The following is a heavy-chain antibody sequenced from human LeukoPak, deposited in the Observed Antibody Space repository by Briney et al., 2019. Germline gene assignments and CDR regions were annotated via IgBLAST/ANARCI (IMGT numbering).Heavy chain of an antibody. V-gene: IGHV3-7*03. Sequence: GGSLRLSCAASGFTFSNYWMGWVRQAPGKGLEWVANIKQDGSEKRYVDPVKGRFTISRDNAKNSLYLQMNSLRAEDTAVYYCAHVGFYYDSSGYYDWGQGTLVTVSS. D-gene: IGHD3-22*01. CDR1: GFTFSNYW. CDR3: AHVGFYYDSSGYYD. J-gene: IGHJ4*02. CDR2: IKQDGSEK.